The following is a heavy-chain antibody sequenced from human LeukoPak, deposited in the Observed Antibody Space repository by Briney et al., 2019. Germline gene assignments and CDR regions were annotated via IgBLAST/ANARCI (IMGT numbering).Heavy chain of an antibody. CDR2: ISAYNGNT. J-gene: IGHJ6*03. Sequence: ASVKVSCKASGCTFTSYVISWVRRAPGQGLEWMGWISAYNGNTNYAQKLQGRVTMTTDTSTTTAYMELRSLRSDDTAVYYCARGRSIVATTLDYYYYMDVWGKGTTVTVSS. D-gene: IGHD5-12*01. V-gene: IGHV1-18*01. CDR1: GCTFTSYV. CDR3: ARGRSIVATTLDYYYYMDV.